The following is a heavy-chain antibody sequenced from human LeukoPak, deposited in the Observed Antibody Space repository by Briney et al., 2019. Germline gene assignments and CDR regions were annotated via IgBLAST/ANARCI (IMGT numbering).Heavy chain of an antibody. J-gene: IGHJ4*02. CDR2: INPSGGST. D-gene: IGHD2-15*01. V-gene: IGHV1-46*01. Sequence: ASVKVSCKASGYTFTSYYMHWVRRSPGQGFEWMGIINPSGGSTSYAQKFQGRVTMTRDTSTSTVYMELSSLRSEDTAVYYCARDLHPGVAANLLDYWGQGTLVTVSS. CDR3: ARDLHPGVAANLLDY. CDR1: GYTFTSYY.